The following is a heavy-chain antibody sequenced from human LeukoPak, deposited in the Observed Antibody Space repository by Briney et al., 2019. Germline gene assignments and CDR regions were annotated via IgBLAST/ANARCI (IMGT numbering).Heavy chain of an antibody. Sequence: PGGSLRLSCAASGFTFSSYAMSWVRQAPGKGLEWVSAISGSGGSTYYADSVKGRFTISRDNSKNTLYLQMNSLRAEDTAVYYCAKATGYYDYVWGSYHYYYFDYWGQGTLVTVSS. CDR3: AKATGYYDYVWGSYHYYYFDY. V-gene: IGHV3-23*01. CDR1: GFTFSSYA. D-gene: IGHD3-16*02. CDR2: ISGSGGST. J-gene: IGHJ4*02.